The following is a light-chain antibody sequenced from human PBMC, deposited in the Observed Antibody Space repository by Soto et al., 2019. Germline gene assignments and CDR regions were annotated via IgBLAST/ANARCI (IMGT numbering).Light chain of an antibody. J-gene: IGLJ1*01. Sequence: QSALTQPASVPGSPGQSITISCTGTSSDVGGYNYVSWYQQHPGKAPKLMIYDVSNRPSGVSKRFSGSKSGNTASLTISGLQAEDEAYYYCSSYTSSSTRVFGTGTKVTLL. CDR1: SSDVGGYNY. V-gene: IGLV2-14*01. CDR3: SSYTSSSTRV. CDR2: DVS.